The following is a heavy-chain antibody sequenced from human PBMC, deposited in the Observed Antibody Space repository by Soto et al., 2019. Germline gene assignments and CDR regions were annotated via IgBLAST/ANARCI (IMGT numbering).Heavy chain of an antibody. D-gene: IGHD3-3*01. CDR1: GFTFSSYA. CDR3: ARGYDFWSGYYYPYGMDV. J-gene: IGHJ6*02. V-gene: IGHV3-30-3*01. Sequence: QVQLVESGGGVVQPGRSLRLSCAASGFTFSSYAMHWVRQAPGKGLEWVAVISYDGSNKNHADTVKGRFTISRDNSKNSLYLQVKSLGAEDTAVYYCARGYDFWSGYYYPYGMDVWGQGTTVTVSS. CDR2: ISYDGSNK.